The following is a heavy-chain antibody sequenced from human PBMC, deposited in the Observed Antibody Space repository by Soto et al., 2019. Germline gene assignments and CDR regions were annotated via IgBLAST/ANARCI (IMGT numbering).Heavy chain of an antibody. Sequence: GESLKISCNGFGYTFTNYWIGWVRQMPGKGPEWMGIIYPGDSDTKYNPSFQDQVTISADKFITTTYLQWSSLKASDTAIYYCAASIFYYGMDVWSHGTTVTVS. V-gene: IGHV5-51*01. CDR1: GYTFTNYW. CDR3: AASIFYYGMDV. J-gene: IGHJ6*02. CDR2: IYPGDSDT.